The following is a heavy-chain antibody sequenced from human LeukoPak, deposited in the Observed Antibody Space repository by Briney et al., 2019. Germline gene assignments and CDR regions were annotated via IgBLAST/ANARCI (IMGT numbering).Heavy chain of an antibody. Sequence: PGGSLRLSCAASGFTFSTYSMNWVRQAPGKGLEWVSSISSNSRYIYYADSVRGRFTISRDNAKNSLYLQMNSLKPEDTAVYYCARVAYAAAMDYWGQGTLVTVSS. CDR3: ARVAYAAAMDY. CDR2: ISSNSRYI. D-gene: IGHD2-2*01. V-gene: IGHV3-21*06. J-gene: IGHJ4*02. CDR1: GFTFSTYS.